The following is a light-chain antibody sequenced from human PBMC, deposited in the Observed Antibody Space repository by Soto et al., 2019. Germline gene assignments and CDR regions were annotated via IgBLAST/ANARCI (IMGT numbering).Light chain of an antibody. CDR1: QSVLYSSNNKNH. V-gene: IGKV4-1*01. J-gene: IGKJ2*01. Sequence: DIVMTQSPDSLTVSLVERATINCKSSQSVLYSSNNKNHLAWYQQKPGQPPKLLIYWASTRESGVPDRFSGSGSGTDFTLTISSLQAEDLAVYYCQQYYSTPQDTFGQGTKLEIK. CDR3: QQYYSTPQDT. CDR2: WAS.